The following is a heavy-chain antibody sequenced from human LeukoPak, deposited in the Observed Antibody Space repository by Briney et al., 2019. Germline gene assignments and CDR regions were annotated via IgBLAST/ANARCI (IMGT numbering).Heavy chain of an antibody. J-gene: IGHJ4*02. CDR3: VKDKSMVRGYFDY. CDR2: ISSNGGST. D-gene: IGHD3-10*01. CDR1: GFTFSSYA. Sequence: QPGGSLRLSCSASGFTFSSYAMHGVRQAPGKGLEYVSAISSNGGSTYYADSVKGRFHISRDNSKSTLYLQMSSLRAEDTAVYYCVKDKSMVRGYFDYWGQGTLVTVSS. V-gene: IGHV3-64D*06.